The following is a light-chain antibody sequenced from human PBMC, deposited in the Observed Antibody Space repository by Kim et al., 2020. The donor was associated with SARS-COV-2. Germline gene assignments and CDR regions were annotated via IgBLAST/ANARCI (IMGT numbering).Light chain of an antibody. CDR3: QQSYSTPRT. CDR1: QSISSY. J-gene: IGKJ1*01. V-gene: IGKV1-39*01. CDR2: AAS. Sequence: ASVGDRVTITCRASQSISSYLNWYQQKPRKAPNLLIYAASSLQSGVPSRCSGSGSGTDFTLTISSLQPEDFATYYCQQSYSTPRTFGQGTKVDIK.